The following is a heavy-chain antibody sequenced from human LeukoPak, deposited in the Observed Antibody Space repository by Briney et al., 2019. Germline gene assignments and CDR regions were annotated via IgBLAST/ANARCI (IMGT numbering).Heavy chain of an antibody. CDR3: AKAGITGIDY. D-gene: IGHD1-20*01. J-gene: IGHJ4*02. V-gene: IGHV3-30*18. CDR1: GFTFSSYG. CDR2: ISYDGSNK. Sequence: PGGSLRLSCAASGFTFSSYGMHWVRQAPGKGLEWVAVISYDGSNKYYADSVKGRFTISRDNSKNTLYLQMNSVRAEDTAVYYCAKAGITGIDYWGQGTLVTVSS.